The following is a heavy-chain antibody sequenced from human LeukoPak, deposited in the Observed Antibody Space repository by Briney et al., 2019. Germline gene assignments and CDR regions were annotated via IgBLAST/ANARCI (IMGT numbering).Heavy chain of an antibody. V-gene: IGHV3-7*01. CDR3: ARDRGSSGRLGRFDN. CDR2: IKQDGSEK. D-gene: IGHD6-19*01. CDR1: GFTLSTYW. Sequence: QPGGSLRLSCVASGFTLSTYWMTWVRQAPGKGLEWVANIKQDGSEKYYVDSVKGRFTISRDNAKKLLYLQMNSLRVEDTAVYYCARDRGSSGRLGRFDNWGQGTLVTVSP. J-gene: IGHJ4*02.